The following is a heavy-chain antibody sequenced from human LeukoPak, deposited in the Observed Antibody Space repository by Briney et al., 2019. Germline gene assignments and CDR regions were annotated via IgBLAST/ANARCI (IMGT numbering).Heavy chain of an antibody. D-gene: IGHD1-26*01. CDR1: GGSISSYY. Sequence: SETLSLSCTVSGGSISSYYWRWIRQPPGKGLEWIGYIYYSGSTNYNPSLKSRVTISVDTSKNQFSLKLSSVTAADTAVYYCARMNSGSYTHFDYWGQGTLVTVSS. J-gene: IGHJ4*02. CDR2: IYYSGST. CDR3: ARMNSGSYTHFDY. V-gene: IGHV4-59*01.